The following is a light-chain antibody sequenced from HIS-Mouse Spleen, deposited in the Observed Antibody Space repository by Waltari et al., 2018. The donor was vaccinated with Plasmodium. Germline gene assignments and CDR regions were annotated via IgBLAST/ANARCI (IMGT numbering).Light chain of an antibody. Sequence: SYELTQPPSVSVSPGQTARVTCTGDALPTPYASSYKQKPGQAPVLVIYKDSGRPSGIPERFSGSSSGTTVTLTISGVQAEDEADYYCQSADSSGTYWVFGGGTKLTVL. CDR2: KDS. CDR1: ALPTPY. CDR3: QSADSSGTYWV. J-gene: IGLJ3*02. V-gene: IGLV3-25*03.